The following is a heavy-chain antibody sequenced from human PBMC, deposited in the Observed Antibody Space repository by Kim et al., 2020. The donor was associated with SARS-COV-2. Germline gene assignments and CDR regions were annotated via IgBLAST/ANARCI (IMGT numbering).Heavy chain of an antibody. CDR1: GFTFDDYA. V-gene: IGHV3-9*01. Sequence: GGSLRLSCAASGFTFDDYAMHWVRQAPGKGLEWVSGISWNSGSIGYADSVKGRFTISRDNAKNSLYLQMNSLRAEDTALYYCAKDIGCSTSCYLPNYYYYGMDVWGQGTTVTVSS. CDR3: AKDIGCSTSCYLPNYYYYGMDV. J-gene: IGHJ6*02. D-gene: IGHD2-2*01. CDR2: ISWNSGSI.